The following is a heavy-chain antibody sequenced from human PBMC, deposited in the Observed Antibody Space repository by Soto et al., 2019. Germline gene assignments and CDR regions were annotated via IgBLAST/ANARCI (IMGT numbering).Heavy chain of an antibody. D-gene: IGHD2-15*01. CDR2: IIPIFGTA. CDR3: ARVVNRRGFDY. CDR1: GYTFTSYG. J-gene: IGHJ4*02. V-gene: IGHV1-69*13. Sequence: GASVKVSCKASGYTFTSYGISWVRQAPGQGLEWMGGIIPIFGTANYAQEFQGRVTITADESTSTAYMELSSLRSEDTAVYYCARVVNRRGFDYWGQGTLVTVSS.